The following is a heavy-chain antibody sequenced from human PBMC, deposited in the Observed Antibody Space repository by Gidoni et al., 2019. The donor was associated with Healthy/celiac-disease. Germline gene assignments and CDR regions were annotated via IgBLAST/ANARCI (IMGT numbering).Heavy chain of an antibody. J-gene: IGHJ6*02. CDR3: ASYLRLIADYYYYYGMDV. CDR2: ISSSSSYI. Sequence: EVQLVESGGGWVKPGGSLRLSCAASGFTFRSFRRNWVRQAPGKGLEWVSSISSSSSYIYYADSVKGRFTISRDNAKNSLYLQMNSLRAEDTAVYYCASYLRLIADYYYYYGMDVWGQGTTVTVSS. CDR1: GFTFRSFR. V-gene: IGHV3-21*01. D-gene: IGHD6-13*01.